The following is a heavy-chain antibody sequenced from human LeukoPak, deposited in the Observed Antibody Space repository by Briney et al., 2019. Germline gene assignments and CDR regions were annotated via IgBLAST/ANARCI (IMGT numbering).Heavy chain of an antibody. CDR2: IYPGGSDT. V-gene: IGHV5-51*01. D-gene: IGHD2-21*01. CDR3: ARGVTPDVVVEPATSFDY. J-gene: IGHJ4*02. Sequence: GESLKISCKGSGYTFGSHWVAWVRQMPGKGLEWMGIIYPGGSDTRYSPSFEGHVSISADKSISTAYLQWTSLKPSDTAMYYCARGVTPDVVVEPATSFDYWAQGTLVTVSS. CDR1: GYTFGSHW.